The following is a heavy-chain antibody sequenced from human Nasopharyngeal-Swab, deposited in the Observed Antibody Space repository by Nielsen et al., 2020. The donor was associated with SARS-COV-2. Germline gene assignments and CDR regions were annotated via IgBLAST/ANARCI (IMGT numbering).Heavy chain of an antibody. Sequence: WVRQAPGQGLEWRGIINPSGGSTSYAQRFQGRVTMTRDTSTSTVYMELSSLRSEDTAVYYCARAHYGMDVWGQGTTVTVSS. V-gene: IGHV1-46*01. CDR3: ARAHYGMDV. J-gene: IGHJ6*02. CDR2: INPSGGST.